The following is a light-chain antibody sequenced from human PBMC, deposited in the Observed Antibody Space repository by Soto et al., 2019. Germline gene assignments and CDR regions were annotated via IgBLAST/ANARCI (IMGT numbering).Light chain of an antibody. CDR1: QPIGTS. Sequence: DIQVTQSPSSLSAFVGDSVTVTCRASQPIGTSLHWYQQRAGTAPKVLISAATKLQSGVPSRFSGRGSGTDFTLTISNLQPEDSATYFCQQGYNTFWTFGRGTKVELK. V-gene: IGKV1-39*01. CDR3: QQGYNTFWT. J-gene: IGKJ1*01. CDR2: AAT.